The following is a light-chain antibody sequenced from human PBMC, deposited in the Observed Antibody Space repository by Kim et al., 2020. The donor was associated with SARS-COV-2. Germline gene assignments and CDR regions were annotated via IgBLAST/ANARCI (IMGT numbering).Light chain of an antibody. Sequence: QSALTPPASVSGSPGQSITISCTGTNSDVGTYNYVSWYQQYPGKAPKLLLYDVIKRPSGVSNRFSGSKSANTASLTISGLQAEDEANYYCSSYTSSHFLVLGGGTQLTAL. V-gene: IGLV2-14*03. CDR3: SSYTSSHFLV. J-gene: IGLJ3*02. CDR2: DVI. CDR1: NSDVGTYNY.